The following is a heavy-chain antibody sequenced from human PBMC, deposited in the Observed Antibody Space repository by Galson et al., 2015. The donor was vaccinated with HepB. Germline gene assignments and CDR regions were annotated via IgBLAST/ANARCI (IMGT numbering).Heavy chain of an antibody. D-gene: IGHD1-26*01. CDR3: ARPLSGRYDAFDI. Sequence: SLRLSCAASGFTFSSYSMNWVRQAPGKGLEWVSYISSSSSTIYYADSVKGRFTISRDNAKNSLYLQMNSLRAEDTAVYYCARPLSGRYDAFDIWGQGTMVTVSS. V-gene: IGHV3-48*01. CDR1: GFTFSSYS. CDR2: ISSSSSTI. J-gene: IGHJ3*02.